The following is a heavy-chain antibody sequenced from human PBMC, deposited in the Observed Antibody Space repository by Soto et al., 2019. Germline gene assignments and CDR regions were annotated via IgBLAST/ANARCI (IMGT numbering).Heavy chain of an antibody. D-gene: IGHD6-6*01. V-gene: IGHV5-51*01. CDR2: IYPGDSDT. CDR3: ARTRSFTLGFYYDGMDV. Sequence: PGESLKISFQGSGYSFASYWIGLVRQIPGKDLEWMGIIYPGDSDTRYSPSFQGQVTISADKSLRTAYMQWTSLKASDTALYYCARTRSFTLGFYYDGMDVWGQGTTVTVSS. CDR1: GYSFASYW. J-gene: IGHJ6*02.